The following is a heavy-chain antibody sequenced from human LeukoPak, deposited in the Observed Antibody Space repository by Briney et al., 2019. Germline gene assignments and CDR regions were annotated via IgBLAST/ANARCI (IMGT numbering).Heavy chain of an antibody. V-gene: IGHV3-23*01. CDR3: AKLVSTTQMGDY. CDR2: ISGGGAGT. D-gene: IGHD2/OR15-2a*01. Sequence: PGGSLRLSCAASAFEFSSYAMNWVRQAPGKGLEWVAGISGGGAGTYYVDSVKGRFTISRDNSKNTLYLQMNSLGAEDTAVYYCAKLVSTTQMGDYWGQGTPVTVSS. CDR1: AFEFSSYA. J-gene: IGHJ4*02.